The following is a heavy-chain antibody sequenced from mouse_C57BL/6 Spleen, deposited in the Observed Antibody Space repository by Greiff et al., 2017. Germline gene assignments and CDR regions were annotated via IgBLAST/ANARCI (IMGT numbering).Heavy chain of an antibody. V-gene: IGHV1-50*01. J-gene: IGHJ3*01. Sequence: QVQLQQPGAELVKPGASVKLSCKASGYNFTSYWMQWVKQRPGQGLEWIGEIDPSDSYTNYNQKFKGKATLTVDTSSSTAYMQLSSLTSEDSAVYYCARSSITTVVATPAYWGQGTLVTVSA. CDR2: IDPSDSYT. CDR3: ARSSITTVVATPAY. D-gene: IGHD1-1*01. CDR1: GYNFTSYW.